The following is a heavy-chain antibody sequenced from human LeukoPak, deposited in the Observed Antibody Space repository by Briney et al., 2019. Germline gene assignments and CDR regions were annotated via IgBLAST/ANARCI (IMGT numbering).Heavy chain of an antibody. Sequence: PGASVKVSCKASGYTFTSYYIHWVRQAPGQGLECMGIINPSGGSTSYAQKFQGRVTMTRDMSTSTVYMELSSLRSEDTAVYYCATYVSGSYYNHYWGQGTLVTVSS. J-gene: IGHJ4*02. CDR2: INPSGGST. D-gene: IGHD3-10*01. CDR1: GYTFTSYY. CDR3: ATYVSGSYYNHY. V-gene: IGHV1-46*01.